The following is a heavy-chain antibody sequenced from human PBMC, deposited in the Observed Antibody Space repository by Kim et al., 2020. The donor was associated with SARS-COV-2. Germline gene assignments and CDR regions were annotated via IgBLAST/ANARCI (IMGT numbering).Heavy chain of an antibody. CDR3: ARATTDIVATIIAFDI. V-gene: IGHV4-31*03. Sequence: SETLSLTCTVSGGSISSGGYYWSWIRQHPGKGLQWIGYIYYSGSTYYNPSLKSRVTISVDTSKNQFSLNLSSVTAADTAVYYCARATTDIVATIIAFDIWGQATTVT. J-gene: IGHJ3*02. D-gene: IGHD5-12*01. CDR2: IYYSGST. CDR1: GGSISSGGYY.